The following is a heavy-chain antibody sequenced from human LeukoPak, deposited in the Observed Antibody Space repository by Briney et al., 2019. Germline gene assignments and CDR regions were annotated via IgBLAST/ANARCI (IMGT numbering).Heavy chain of an antibody. Sequence: PGRSLRLSCAASGFTFDDYAMHWVRQAPGKGLEWVSGISWNSGRIGYADSVKGRFTISRDNAKSSLYLQMDSLGPEDTAVYYCARDPYSGNYGNDYYYYMDVWGKGTTVTISS. J-gene: IGHJ6*03. CDR2: ISWNSGRI. CDR3: ARDPYSGNYGNDYYYYMDV. V-gene: IGHV3-9*01. CDR1: GFTFDDYA. D-gene: IGHD1-26*01.